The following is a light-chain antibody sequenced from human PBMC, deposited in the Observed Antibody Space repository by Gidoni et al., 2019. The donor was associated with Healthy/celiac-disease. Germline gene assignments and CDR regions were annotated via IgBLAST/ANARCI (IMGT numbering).Light chain of an antibody. CDR2: AAS. CDR3: QQSYSTPLT. Sequence: IQMTQSPSPLSASVGDRVTITCRASQSISSYLNWYQQKPGKAPKLLIYAASSLQSGVPSRFSGSGSGTDFTLTISSLQPEDFATYYCQQSYSTPLTFXGXTKVEIK. CDR1: QSISSY. V-gene: IGKV1-39*01. J-gene: IGKJ4*01.